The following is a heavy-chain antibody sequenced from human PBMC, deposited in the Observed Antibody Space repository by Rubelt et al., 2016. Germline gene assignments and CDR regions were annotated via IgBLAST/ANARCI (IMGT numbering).Heavy chain of an antibody. CDR2: IYYKGGT. Sequence: QLQLQESGPGLVKPSETLSLSCVVSGGSISSSGYYWGWIRQPPGKGLEWIGYIYYKGGTYSNPSLKSRVTISVDTSTNQFSLKLGRVTAADTAVYYCARRGFSGSLGMFDYWGQGTLVTVSS. J-gene: IGHJ4*02. CDR1: GGSISSSGYY. CDR3: ARRGFSGSLGMFDY. D-gene: IGHD1-26*01. V-gene: IGHV4-39*01.